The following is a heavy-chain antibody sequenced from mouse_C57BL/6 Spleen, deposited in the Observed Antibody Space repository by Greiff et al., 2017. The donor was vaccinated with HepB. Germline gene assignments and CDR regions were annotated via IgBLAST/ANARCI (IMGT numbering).Heavy chain of an antibody. V-gene: IGHV1-39*01. D-gene: IGHD2-5*01. CDR3: ARGGYSNYRDYFDY. J-gene: IGHJ2*01. CDR1: GYSFTDYN. CDR2: INPNSGTT. Sequence: VQLQQSGPELVKPGASVKISCKASGYSFTDYNMNWVKQSNGKSLEWIGVINPNSGTTSYNQKFKGKATLTVDQSSSTAYMQLNSLTSEDSAVYYCARGGYSNYRDYFDYWGQGTTLTVSS.